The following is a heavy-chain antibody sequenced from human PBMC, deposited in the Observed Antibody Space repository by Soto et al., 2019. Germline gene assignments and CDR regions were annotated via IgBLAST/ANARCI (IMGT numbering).Heavy chain of an antibody. V-gene: IGHV4-34*01. Sequence: SSETLSLTCAVYGGSFSGYYWSWIRQPPGKGLEWIGEINHSGSTNYNPSLKSRVTISVDTSKNQFSLKLSSVTAADTAVYYCATGSYCSGGSCYPFDYWGQGTLVTVSS. CDR1: GGSFSGYY. CDR2: INHSGST. CDR3: ATGSYCSGGSCYPFDY. J-gene: IGHJ4*02. D-gene: IGHD2-15*01.